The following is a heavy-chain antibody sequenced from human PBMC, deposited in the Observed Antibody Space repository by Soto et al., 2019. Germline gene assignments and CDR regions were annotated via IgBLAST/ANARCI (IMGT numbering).Heavy chain of an antibody. CDR1: AYRFTRYW. V-gene: IGHV5-51*01. CDR2: ILADDADT. D-gene: IGHD6-13*01. Sequence: GESVTISCNAWAYRFTRYWIVWVLQTSGKGLEWMGIILADDADTRYSPSFEGRVTISGDRSTNTAFLQLRSLEASDTAPYFCARQGFSKHYFYASDVWGQGTTVTGSS. CDR3: ARQGFSKHYFYASDV. J-gene: IGHJ6*02.